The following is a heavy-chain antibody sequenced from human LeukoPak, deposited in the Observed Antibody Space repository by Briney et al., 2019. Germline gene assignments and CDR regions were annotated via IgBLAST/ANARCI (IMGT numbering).Heavy chain of an antibody. CDR2: IKQDGSEK. CDR3: ARDLSGYYDSSGYYPDHLFDY. CDR1: GFTFSSYA. D-gene: IGHD3-22*01. Sequence: PGGSLRLSCAASGFTFSSYAMHWVRQAPGKGLEWVANIKQDGSEKYYVDSVKGRFTISRDNAKNSLYLQMNSLRAEDTAVYYCARDLSGYYDSSGYYPDHLFDYWGQGTLVTVSS. J-gene: IGHJ4*02. V-gene: IGHV3-7*01.